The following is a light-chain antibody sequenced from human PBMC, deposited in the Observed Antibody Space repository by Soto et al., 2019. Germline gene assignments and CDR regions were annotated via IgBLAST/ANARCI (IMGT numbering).Light chain of an antibody. CDR2: GAS. CDR3: QQYNNWPY. J-gene: IGKJ4*01. V-gene: IGKV3-15*01. CDR1: QSVSSN. Sequence: EIVMTQSPATLSVSPGERATLSCRASQSVSSNLAWYQQKPGQAPRLLIYGASTRATGIPARFSGSGSGTEFTLTISSLQSEDFAVYYCQQYNNWPYLGGGTKVEIK.